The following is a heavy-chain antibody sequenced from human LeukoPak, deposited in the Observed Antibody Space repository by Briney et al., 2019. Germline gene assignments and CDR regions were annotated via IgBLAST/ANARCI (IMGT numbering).Heavy chain of an antibody. V-gene: IGHV1-24*01. J-gene: IGHJ5*02. CDR3: AREGYYYGSGSYPLRFDP. D-gene: IGHD3-10*01. CDR2: FDPEDGET. Sequence: ASVKVSCKVSGYTLTELSMHWVRQAPGKGLEWMGGFDPEDGETIYAQKFQGRVTMTEDTSTDTAYMELSSLRSEDTAVYYCAREGYYYGSGSYPLRFDPWGQGTLVTVSS. CDR1: GYTLTELS.